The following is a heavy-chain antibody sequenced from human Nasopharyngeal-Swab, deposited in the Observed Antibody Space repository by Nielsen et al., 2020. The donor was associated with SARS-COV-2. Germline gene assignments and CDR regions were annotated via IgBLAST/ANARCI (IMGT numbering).Heavy chain of an antibody. J-gene: IGHJ4*02. V-gene: IGHV1-3*01. CDR2: INAATGKT. CDR3: ARGAPVAGTGHLWDY. Sequence: WVRQAPGQRPEWLGLINAATGKTKYSQKFQDRVTITRDTSANTAYVELSSLKSEDTAVYYCARGAPVAGTGHLWDYWGQGTLVTVSS. D-gene: IGHD6-19*01.